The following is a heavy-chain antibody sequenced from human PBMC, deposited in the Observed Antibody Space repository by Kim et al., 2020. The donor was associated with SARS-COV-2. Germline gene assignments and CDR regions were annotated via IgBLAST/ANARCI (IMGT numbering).Heavy chain of an antibody. CDR2: IYPGDSDT. CDR3: ARIGPSYYYDSSGYYFDY. D-gene: IGHD3-22*01. J-gene: IGHJ4*02. CDR1: GYSFTSYW. V-gene: IGHV5-51*01. Sequence: GESLKISCKGSGYSFTSYWIGWVRQMPGKGLEWMGIIYPGDSDTRYSPSFQGQVTISADKSISTAYLQWSSLKASDTAMYYCARIGPSYYYDSSGYYFDYWGQGTLVTVSS.